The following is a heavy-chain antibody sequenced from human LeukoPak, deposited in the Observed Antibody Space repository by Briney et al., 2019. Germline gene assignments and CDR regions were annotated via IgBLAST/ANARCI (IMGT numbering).Heavy chain of an antibody. CDR1: GGSISSYY. J-gene: IGHJ4*02. Sequence: SETLSLTCTVSGGSISSYYWSWIRQPPGKGLEWIGYIYYSGTTNYNPSLKSRVTISVDPSKNQFSLKLSSVTAADTAVYYCARGVYIAAAQYGYWGQGTLVTVSS. CDR2: IYYSGTT. D-gene: IGHD6-13*01. CDR3: ARGVYIAAAQYGY. V-gene: IGHV4-59*01.